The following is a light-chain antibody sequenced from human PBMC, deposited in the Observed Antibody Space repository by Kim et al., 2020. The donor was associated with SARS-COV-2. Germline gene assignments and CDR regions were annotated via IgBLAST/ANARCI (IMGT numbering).Light chain of an antibody. Sequence: GQRVPISCSGSSSNIGSNYVYWYQQLPGTAPKLLIYRNNQRPSGVPDRFSGSKSGTSASLAISGLRSEDEADYYCAAWDDSPRGVVFGGGTQLTVL. V-gene: IGLV1-47*01. CDR1: SSNIGSNY. J-gene: IGLJ2*01. CDR2: RNN. CDR3: AAWDDSPRGVV.